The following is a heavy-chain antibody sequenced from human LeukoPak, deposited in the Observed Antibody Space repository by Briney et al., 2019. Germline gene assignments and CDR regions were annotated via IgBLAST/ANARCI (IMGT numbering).Heavy chain of an antibody. V-gene: IGHV3-23*01. CDR2: ISSGGGGT. CDR3: AKERD. CDR1: GFTFNNYA. J-gene: IGHJ4*02. Sequence: GGSLRLSCAASGFTFNNYAMSWVRQAPGEGLEWVSTISSGGGGTYYADSVKGRFTISRDNSKNTMYLQMNSLRAEDTAVYYCAKERDWGQGALVTVSS.